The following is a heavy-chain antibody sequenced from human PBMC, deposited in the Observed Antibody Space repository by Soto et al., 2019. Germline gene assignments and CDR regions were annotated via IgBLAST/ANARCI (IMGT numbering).Heavy chain of an antibody. CDR3: ARYFEWELEAYYFDY. Sequence: ASVKGSCKASGYTFNSYDMHWVRQAPGQGLEWMGIINPSGGSTSYAQKFQGRVTMTRDTSTSTVYMELSSLRSEDTAVYYCARYFEWELEAYYFDYWGQGTLVTVSS. CDR2: INPSGGST. CDR1: GYTFNSYD. J-gene: IGHJ4*02. V-gene: IGHV1-46*02. D-gene: IGHD1-26*01.